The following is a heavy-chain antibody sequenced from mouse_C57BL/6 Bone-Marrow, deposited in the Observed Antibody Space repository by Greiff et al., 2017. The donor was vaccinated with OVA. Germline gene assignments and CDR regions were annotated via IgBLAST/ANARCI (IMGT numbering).Heavy chain of an antibody. CDR3: ARMVVASYYYAMDY. Sequence: VHLVESGPGLVQPSQSLSITCTVSGFSLTSYGVHWVRQSPGKGLEWLGVIWSGGSTDYNAAFISRLSISKDNSKSQVFFKMNSLQADDTAIYYCARMVVASYYYAMDYWGQGTSVTVSS. J-gene: IGHJ4*01. CDR2: IWSGGST. D-gene: IGHD1-1*01. CDR1: GFSLTSYG. V-gene: IGHV2-2*01.